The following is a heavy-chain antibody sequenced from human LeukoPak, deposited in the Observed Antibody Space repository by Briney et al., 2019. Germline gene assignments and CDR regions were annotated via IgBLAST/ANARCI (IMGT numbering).Heavy chain of an antibody. D-gene: IGHD2-21*02. CDR1: GGSISSGSYY. Sequence: PSETLSLTCTVSGGSISSGSYYWSWIRQPAGKGLEWIGRIYTSGSTNYNPSLKSRVTISVDKSKNQFSLKLSSVTAADTAVYYCARDRGEAYCGGDCYFFDYWGQGTLVTVSS. CDR3: ARDRGEAYCGGDCYFFDY. CDR2: IYTSGST. J-gene: IGHJ4*02. V-gene: IGHV4-61*02.